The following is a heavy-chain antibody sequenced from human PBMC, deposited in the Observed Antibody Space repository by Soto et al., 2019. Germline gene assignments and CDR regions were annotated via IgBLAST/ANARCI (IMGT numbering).Heavy chain of an antibody. J-gene: IGHJ4*02. CDR1: GFTFSSYA. Sequence: GGSLRLSCAASGFTFSSYAMSWVRQAPGKGLEWVSAISGSGGSTYYADSVKGRFTISRDNSKNTLYLQMNSLRAEDTAVYYCAKEVLSISVLLWFGEFDYWGQGTLVTVSS. V-gene: IGHV3-23*01. D-gene: IGHD3-10*01. CDR3: AKEVLSISVLLWFGEFDY. CDR2: ISGSGGST.